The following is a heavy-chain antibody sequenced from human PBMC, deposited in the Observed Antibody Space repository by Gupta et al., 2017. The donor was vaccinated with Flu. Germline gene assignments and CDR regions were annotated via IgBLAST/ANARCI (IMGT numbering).Heavy chain of an antibody. J-gene: IGHJ4*02. D-gene: IGHD3-16*01. CDR2: LSGSGGTT. Sequence: EVQLLESGGGLVHPGGSLRLSCAASGFTFSSYAMSWVRQAPGKGLEWVSTLSGSGGTTYYADSVKGRFTISRDNSKNTLYLQMNSLRAEDTAVYYCAKGSHYDHIWGVRFDYWGQGTLVTVSS. V-gene: IGHV3-23*01. CDR1: GFTFSSYA. CDR3: AKGSHYDHIWGVRFDY.